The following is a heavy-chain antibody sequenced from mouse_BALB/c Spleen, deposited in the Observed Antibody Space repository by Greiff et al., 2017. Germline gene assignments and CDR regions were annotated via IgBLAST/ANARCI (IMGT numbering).Heavy chain of an antibody. D-gene: IGHD1-1*01. V-gene: IGHV1S29*02. J-gene: IGHJ1*01. CDR2: IYPYNGGT. CDR3: ARGGSPYYGSSYGYFDV. CDR1: GYTFTDYN. Sequence: SGPELVKPGASVKISCKASGYTFTDYNMHWVKQSHGKSLEWIGYIYPYNGGTGYNQKFKSKATLTVDNSSSTAYMELRSLTSEDSAVYYCARGGSPYYGSSYGYFDVWGAGTTVTVSS.